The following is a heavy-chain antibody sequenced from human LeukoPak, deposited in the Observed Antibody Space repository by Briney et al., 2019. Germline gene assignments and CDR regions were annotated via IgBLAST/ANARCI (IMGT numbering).Heavy chain of an antibody. CDR3: AKGGVEMATFGAFDI. J-gene: IGHJ3*02. Sequence: PGRSLRLSCAASGLTFGSYGMHWVRQAPGKGLEWVAVIWYDGSNKYYADSVKGRFTISRDNSKNTLYLQMNSLRAEDTAVYYCAKGGVEMATFGAFDIWGQGTMVTVSS. CDR2: IWYDGSNK. CDR1: GLTFGSYG. V-gene: IGHV3-33*06. D-gene: IGHD5-24*01.